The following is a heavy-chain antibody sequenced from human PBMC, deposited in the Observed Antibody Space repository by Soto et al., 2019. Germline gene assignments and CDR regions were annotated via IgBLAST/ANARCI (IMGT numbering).Heavy chain of an antibody. CDR1: GGSISSSSYY. D-gene: IGHD5-18*01. CDR3: ARHSLGYGYGYFDY. Sequence: QLQLQESGPGLVKPSETLSLTCTVSGGSISSSSYYWGWIRQPPGKGLEWIGSIYYSGRTYYNPSQESRVTISVHTSKHKFSLKLCPVTAAETAVYYCARHSLGYGYGYFDYWGQGTLVTVSS. CDR2: IYYSGRT. V-gene: IGHV4-39*01. J-gene: IGHJ4*01.